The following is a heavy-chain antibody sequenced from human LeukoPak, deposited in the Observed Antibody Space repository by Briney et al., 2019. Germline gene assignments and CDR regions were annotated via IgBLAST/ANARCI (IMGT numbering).Heavy chain of an antibody. V-gene: IGHV3-23*01. CDR1: GFSFDFSGYA. J-gene: IGHJ4*02. CDR2: INGIGTSL. Sequence: PGGSLRLSCAASGFSFDFSGYAMSWVRQAPGKGLEWVSGINGIGTSLYYADSVKGRFTISRDNSDNTLYLQMNSLRADDTAVFYCAKDLEKYSGYDTIDYWGQGTLVTVSS. D-gene: IGHD5-12*01. CDR3: AKDLEKYSGYDTIDY.